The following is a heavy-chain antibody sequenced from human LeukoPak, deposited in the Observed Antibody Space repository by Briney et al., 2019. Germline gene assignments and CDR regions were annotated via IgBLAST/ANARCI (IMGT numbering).Heavy chain of an antibody. CDR2: VSRSGTT. Sequence: PSETLSHTCVVSGYSISNNYFWGWIRQSPGKGLEWIGTVSRSGTTYYNPSLKSRVIISIDTSKNQFSLKLISMTAADTAVYYCTRLVPAWEGGGSNYWGRGTLVTVSS. CDR1: GYSISNNYF. CDR3: TRLVPAWEGGGSNY. D-gene: IGHD1-26*01. V-gene: IGHV4-38-2*01. J-gene: IGHJ4*01.